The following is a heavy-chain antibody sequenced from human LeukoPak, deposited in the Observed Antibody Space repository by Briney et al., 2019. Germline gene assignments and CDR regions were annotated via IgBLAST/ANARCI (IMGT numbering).Heavy chain of an antibody. V-gene: IGHV4-59*08. Sequence: SETLSLTCTVSGGSISSYYWSWIRQPPGKGLVWIGYIYYSGSTNYNPSLKSRVTISVATSKNQYSLKLSSVTAADMAVYYCARKVHYDILTGYPTGHFDYWGQGTLVTVSS. CDR2: IYYSGST. J-gene: IGHJ4*02. D-gene: IGHD3-9*01. CDR1: GGSISSYY. CDR3: ARKVHYDILTGYPTGHFDY.